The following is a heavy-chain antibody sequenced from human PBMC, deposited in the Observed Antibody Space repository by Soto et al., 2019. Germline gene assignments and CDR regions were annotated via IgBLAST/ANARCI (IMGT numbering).Heavy chain of an antibody. CDR2: IKSKTDGGTT. CDR3: TTESRGDYIWGSYRTLFDY. CDR1: GFTFSNAW. Sequence: GGSLRLSCAASGFTFSNAWMSWVRQAPGKGLEWVGRIKSKTDGGTTDYAAPVKGRFTISRDDSKNTLYLQMNSLNTEDTAVYYCTTESRGDYIWGSYRTLFDYWGQGTLVTVSS. D-gene: IGHD3-16*02. J-gene: IGHJ4*02. V-gene: IGHV3-15*01.